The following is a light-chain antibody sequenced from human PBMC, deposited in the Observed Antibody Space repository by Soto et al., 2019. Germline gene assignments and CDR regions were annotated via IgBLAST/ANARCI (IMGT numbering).Light chain of an antibody. J-gene: IGKJ2*01. CDR1: QSISSSY. Sequence: ILLTQSPCTLSLSPGERATLSCRASQSISSSYLAWYQQKPGQAPRLLIYGASSRATGIPDRFSGSGSGTDFTLTISRLEPEDFAVYYCQQYDSSPYTFGQGTKVDIK. CDR2: GAS. V-gene: IGKV3-20*01. CDR3: QQYDSSPYT.